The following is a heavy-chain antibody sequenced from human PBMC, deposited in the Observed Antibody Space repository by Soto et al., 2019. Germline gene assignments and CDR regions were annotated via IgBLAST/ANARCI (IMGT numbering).Heavy chain of an antibody. CDR3: AGGHSSSGLDP. CDR1: GYTFTNYG. D-gene: IGHD6-6*01. CDR2: ISAYNGNT. V-gene: IGHV1-18*01. Sequence: QVQVVQSGTEVKKPGASVKVSCKASGYTFTNYGISWVRQAPGQGLEWMGWISAYNGNTNYAQIFQGRVTLTTDTPTLTAYMELRSLRSDDTTVYYCAGGHSSSGLDPWGQGTLVTVPS. J-gene: IGHJ5*02.